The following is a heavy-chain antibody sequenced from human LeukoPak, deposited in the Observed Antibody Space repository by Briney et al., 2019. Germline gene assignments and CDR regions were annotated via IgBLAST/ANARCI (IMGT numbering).Heavy chain of an antibody. CDR2: IKQDGSEK. J-gene: IGHJ6*04. D-gene: IGHD3-10*01. V-gene: IGHV3-7*03. CDR1: GSTFSSLW. CDR3: ASSGSGSKNTYYYYGMDV. Sequence: GGSLRLSCAASGSTFSSLWMSWVRQAPGKGRGWVANIKQDGSEKYYVDSVKGRFTISRDNAKNSLYLQMNSLRAEDTAVYYCASSGSGSKNTYYYYGMDVWGKGTTVTVSS.